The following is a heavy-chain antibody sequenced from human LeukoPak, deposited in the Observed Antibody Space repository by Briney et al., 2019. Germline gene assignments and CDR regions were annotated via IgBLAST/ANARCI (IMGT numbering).Heavy chain of an antibody. Sequence: ETLSLTCTVSGGSISSGGYYWSWVRQAPGKGLKWLSTVNSHGGSTYYAESVKGRFTISRDNSKSTLFLQMNYLRAEDTALYYCASYCDLAACQSADDYWGQGTLVTVSS. CDR2: VNSHGGST. D-gene: IGHD2-21*01. J-gene: IGHJ4*02. V-gene: IGHV3-23*01. CDR3: ASYCDLAACQSADDY. CDR1: GGSISSGGYY.